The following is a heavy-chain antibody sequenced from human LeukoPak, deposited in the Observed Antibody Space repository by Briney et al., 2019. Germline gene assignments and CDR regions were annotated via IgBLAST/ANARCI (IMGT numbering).Heavy chain of an antibody. Sequence: GESLKISCKGSGYSFTSYCIGWVRQMPGKDLEWMGIIYPGDSDTRYSPSFQAQVPISAGKSISTAYLQGSSLKASDTAMYYCARRDDGCSSTSCYEGRTYIWFDPWGQGTLVTVSS. CDR3: ARRDDGCSSTSCYEGRTYIWFDP. CDR1: GYSFTSYC. CDR2: IYPGDSDT. V-gene: IGHV5-51*01. D-gene: IGHD2-2*01. J-gene: IGHJ5*02.